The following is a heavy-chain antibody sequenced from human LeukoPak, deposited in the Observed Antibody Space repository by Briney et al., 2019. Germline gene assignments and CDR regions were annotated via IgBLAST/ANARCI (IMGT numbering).Heavy chain of an antibody. V-gene: IGHV1-69*01. CDR1: GGTFISYA. J-gene: IGHJ3*02. Sequence: GASVKVSCKASGGTFISYAMSGVGQAPGQGVEGMGGIIPIFGTGKYAQKFQGRVTITADEERRTAYMELSSLRSEDTAVYYCAREADIVVVPAAIRRNAFDIWGQGTMVTVSS. CDR2: IIPIFGTG. CDR3: AREADIVVVPAAIRRNAFDI. D-gene: IGHD2-2*02.